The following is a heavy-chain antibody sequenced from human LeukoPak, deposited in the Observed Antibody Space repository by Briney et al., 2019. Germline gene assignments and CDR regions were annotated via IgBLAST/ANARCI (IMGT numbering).Heavy chain of an antibody. J-gene: IGHJ6*03. CDR3: ARDVDSDYYYYMDV. D-gene: IGHD5-24*01. Sequence: GRSLRLSCAASGFTFSSYWMSWVRQAPGKGLEWVANIKQDGSEKYYVDSVKGRFTISRDNAKNSLYLQMNSLRAEDTAVYYCARDVDSDYYYYMDVWGKGTTVTVSS. CDR2: IKQDGSEK. V-gene: IGHV3-7*01. CDR1: GFTFSSYW.